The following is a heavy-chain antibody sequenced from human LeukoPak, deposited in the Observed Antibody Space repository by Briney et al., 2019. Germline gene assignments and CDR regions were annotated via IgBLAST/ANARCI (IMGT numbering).Heavy chain of an antibody. Sequence: SQTLSLTCAISGDSVSSNSAAWNWIRQSPSRGLEWLGRTYYRSKWYNDYAVSVKSRITINPDTSKNQFSLQLNSVTPEDTAVYYSARTPTSLRVGATNGRAFDIWGQGTMVTVSS. V-gene: IGHV6-1*01. CDR2: TYYRSKWYN. CDR3: ARTPTSLRVGATNGRAFDI. D-gene: IGHD1-26*01. J-gene: IGHJ3*02. CDR1: GDSVSSNSAA.